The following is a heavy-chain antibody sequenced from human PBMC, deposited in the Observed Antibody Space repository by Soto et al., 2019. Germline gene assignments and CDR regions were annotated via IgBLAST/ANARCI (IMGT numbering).Heavy chain of an antibody. Sequence: PGGSLRLSCTASGFTFGDYAMSWFRQAPGKGLEWVGFIRSKAYGGTTEYAASVKGRFTISRDDSKSIAYLQMNSLKTEDTAVYYCTSPTYYDILTGYYPGAFDIWGQGTMVTVSS. CDR2: IRSKAYGGTT. D-gene: IGHD3-9*01. V-gene: IGHV3-49*03. CDR1: GFTFGDYA. J-gene: IGHJ3*02. CDR3: TSPTYYDILTGYYPGAFDI.